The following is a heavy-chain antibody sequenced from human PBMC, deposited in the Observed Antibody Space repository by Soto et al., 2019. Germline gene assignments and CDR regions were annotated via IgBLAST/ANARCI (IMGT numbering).Heavy chain of an antibody. J-gene: IGHJ4*02. V-gene: IGHV4-61*08. CDR2: IYYSGST. Sequence: PSETLSLTCTVSGGSISSGDYYWSWVRQPPGKGLEWIGYIYYSGSTNYNPSLKSRVTISVDTSKNQFSLKLSSVTAADTAVYYCARHAGDGYNWRATIDYWGQGTLVTVSS. CDR3: ARHAGDGYNWRATIDY. CDR1: GGSISSGDYY. D-gene: IGHD5-12*01.